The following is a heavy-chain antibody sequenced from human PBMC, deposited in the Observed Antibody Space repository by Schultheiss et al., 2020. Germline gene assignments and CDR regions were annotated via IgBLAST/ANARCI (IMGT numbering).Heavy chain of an antibody. CDR1: GGSFSAYY. V-gene: IGHV4-34*01. Sequence: SETLSLTCAVYGGSFSAYYWSWIRQPPGKGLEWIGEINHSGSTNYNPSLKSRVTISVDTSKNQFSLKLSSVTAADTAVYYCATAYYDFWSGYYEYAFDILGRGIMVTVSS. CDR2: INHSGST. D-gene: IGHD3-3*01. CDR3: ATAYYDFWSGYYEYAFDI. J-gene: IGHJ3*02.